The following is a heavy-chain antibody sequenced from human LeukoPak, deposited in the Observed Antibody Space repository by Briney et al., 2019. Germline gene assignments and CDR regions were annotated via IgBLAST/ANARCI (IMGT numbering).Heavy chain of an antibody. V-gene: IGHV4-59*01. Sequence: PSETLSLTCTVSGGSISSYYWSWIRQPPGKGLEWSGNIYYSGSTNYNPSLKSRVTISVDTSKNQFSLKLSSVTAADTAVYYCARDNWGHSYGSYYFDYWGQGTLVTVSS. J-gene: IGHJ4*02. CDR2: IYYSGST. D-gene: IGHD5-18*01. CDR1: GGSISSYY. CDR3: ARDNWGHSYGSYYFDY.